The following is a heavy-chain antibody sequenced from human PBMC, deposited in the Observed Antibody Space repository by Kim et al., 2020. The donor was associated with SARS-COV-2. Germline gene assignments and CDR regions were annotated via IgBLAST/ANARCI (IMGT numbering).Heavy chain of an antibody. D-gene: IGHD6-13*01. CDR1: GFTFSSYW. Sequence: GGSLRLSCAASGFTFSSYWMSWVRQAPGKGLEWVANIKQDGSEKYYVDSVKGRFTISRDNAKNSLYLQMNSLRAEDTAVYYCVRTLAAATYYFDYWGQGTLVTVSS. CDR2: IKQDGSEK. J-gene: IGHJ4*02. CDR3: VRTLAAATYYFDY. V-gene: IGHV3-7*03.